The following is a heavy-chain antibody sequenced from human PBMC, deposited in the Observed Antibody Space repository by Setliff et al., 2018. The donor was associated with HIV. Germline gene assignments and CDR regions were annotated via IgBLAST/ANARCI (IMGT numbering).Heavy chain of an antibody. CDR2: IYPDDSNI. Sequence: GESLKISCKALDYTFTTYWIGWVRQMPGEGLEWMGIIYPDDSNIRYNPSFQSHVTISADKSIATAYLQVNDLKTSDTATYYCARRDGRSMNAFEIWGPGTMVTVSS. J-gene: IGHJ3*02. D-gene: IGHD6-13*01. V-gene: IGHV5-51*01. CDR3: ARRDGRSMNAFEI. CDR1: DYTFTTYW.